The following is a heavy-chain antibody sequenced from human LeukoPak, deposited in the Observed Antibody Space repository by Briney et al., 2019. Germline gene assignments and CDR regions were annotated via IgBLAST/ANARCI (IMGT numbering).Heavy chain of an antibody. Sequence: SGPTLVKPTQTLTLTCTFSGFSLSSSGVAVGWIRQPRGKALEWLALNFWNDDKRYSPSLKSRLTITKDTSKNHVVLTMTNMDPVDTATYYCAHSLYDSSGYYYFDYWGQGTLVTVSS. V-gene: IGHV2-5*01. J-gene: IGHJ4*02. CDR2: NFWNDDK. D-gene: IGHD3-22*01. CDR1: GFSLSSSGVA. CDR3: AHSLYDSSGYYYFDY.